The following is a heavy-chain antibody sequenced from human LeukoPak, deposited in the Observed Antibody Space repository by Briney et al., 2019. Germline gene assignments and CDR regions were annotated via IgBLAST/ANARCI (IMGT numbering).Heavy chain of an antibody. CDR2: INPNSGGT. Sequence: GASVKVSCKASGYTFTSYGISWVRQAPGQGLEWMGWINPNSGGTNYAQKFQGRVTMTRDTSISTAYMELSRLRSDDTAVYYCARYNEYNWNDVAYAFDIWGQGTMVTVSS. CDR1: GYTFTSYG. D-gene: IGHD1-20*01. V-gene: IGHV1-2*02. CDR3: ARYNEYNWNDVAYAFDI. J-gene: IGHJ3*02.